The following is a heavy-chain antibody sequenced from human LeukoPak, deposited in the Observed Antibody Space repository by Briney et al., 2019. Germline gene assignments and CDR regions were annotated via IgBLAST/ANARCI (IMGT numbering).Heavy chain of an antibody. CDR3: ARDYNNWYFDL. CDR1: GDSISSYY. V-gene: IGHV4-4*07. CDR2: IYPSGSA. J-gene: IGHJ2*01. Sequence: SETLSLTCDVSGDSISSYYWSWIRQPTGKGLEWLGRIYPSGSANYNPSLKSRGTMSVDTSKNQFSLRLSSVTAADTAVYFCARDYNNWYFDLWGRGTLVTVSS. D-gene: IGHD5-24*01.